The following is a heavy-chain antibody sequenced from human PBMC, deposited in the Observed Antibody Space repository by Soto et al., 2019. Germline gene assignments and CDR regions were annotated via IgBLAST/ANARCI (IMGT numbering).Heavy chain of an antibody. CDR1: GGSFSGYY. V-gene: IGHV4-34*01. CDR2: INHSGST. Sequence: QVQLQQWGAGLLKPSETLSLTCAVYGGSFSGYYWSWIRQPPGKGLEWIGEINHSGSTNYNPSLKSRVTISVDTSKNQFSLKLSSVTAADTAVYYCARERTYYDFGRALDYWGQGTLVTVSS. D-gene: IGHD3-3*01. CDR3: ARERTYYDFGRALDY. J-gene: IGHJ4*02.